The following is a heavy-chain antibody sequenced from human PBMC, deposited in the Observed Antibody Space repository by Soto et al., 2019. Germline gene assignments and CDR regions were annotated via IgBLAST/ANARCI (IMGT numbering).Heavy chain of an antibody. J-gene: IGHJ3*02. V-gene: IGHV3-21*01. CDR3: ARDLGYYDSSGRRSAFDI. D-gene: IGHD3-22*01. CDR1: GFTFSSYS. Sequence: EVQLVESGGGLVKPGGSLRLSCAASGFTFSSYSMNWVRQAPGKGLEWVSSISSSSSYIYYADSVKGRFTISRDNAKNSLYLQMNSLRAEDTAVYYCARDLGYYDSSGRRSAFDIWGQGPMVTVSS. CDR2: ISSSSSYI.